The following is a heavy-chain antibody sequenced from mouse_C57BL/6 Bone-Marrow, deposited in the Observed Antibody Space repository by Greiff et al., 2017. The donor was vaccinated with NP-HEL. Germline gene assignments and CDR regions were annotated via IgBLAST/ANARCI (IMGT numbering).Heavy chain of an antibody. CDR3: ARSLTR. V-gene: IGHV1-55*01. CDR1: GYTFTSYW. Sequence: QVQLKQPGAELVKPGASVKMSCKASGYTFTSYWITWVKQRPGQGLEWIGDIYPGSGSTNYNEKFKGKATLTVDTSSSTAYMQLSSLISEDSAVYYCARSLTRWGQGTLVTVSA. CDR2: IYPGSGST. J-gene: IGHJ3*01.